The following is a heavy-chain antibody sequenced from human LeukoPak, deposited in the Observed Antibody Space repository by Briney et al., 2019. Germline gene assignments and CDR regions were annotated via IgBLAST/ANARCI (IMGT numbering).Heavy chain of an antibody. Sequence: PGGSLRLSCAASGFTFSSYWMSWVRQAPGTGLEWVANIDQDGSEQHSVDSVEGRFTISRDNAKNSLSLQMNNLRVEDTAIYYCARGRRWLQPLDFWGQGTLVTVSS. D-gene: IGHD5-24*01. J-gene: IGHJ4*02. V-gene: IGHV3-7*01. CDR3: ARGRRWLQPLDF. CDR2: IDQDGSEQ. CDR1: GFTFSSYW.